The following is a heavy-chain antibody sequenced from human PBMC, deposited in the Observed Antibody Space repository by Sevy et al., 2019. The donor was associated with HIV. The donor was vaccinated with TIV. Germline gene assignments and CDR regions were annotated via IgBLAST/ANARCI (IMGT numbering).Heavy chain of an antibody. V-gene: IGHV3-30*18. D-gene: IGHD1-26*01. Sequence: GGSLRLSCAASGFTLNSYWMSWVRQAPGKGLDWVALISHDGINEYYADSVKGRFTISRDNSKNTVYLEMNRLRNEDTAIYFCANAYSGSYSHSYLYALDVWGQGTTVTVSS. J-gene: IGHJ6*02. CDR3: ANAYSGSYSHSYLYALDV. CDR2: ISHDGINE. CDR1: GFTLNSYW.